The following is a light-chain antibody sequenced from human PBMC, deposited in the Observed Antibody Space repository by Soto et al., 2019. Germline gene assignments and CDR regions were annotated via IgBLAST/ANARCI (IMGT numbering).Light chain of an antibody. J-gene: IGLJ2*01. V-gene: IGLV1-40*01. CDR1: SSNIGAGYD. CDR3: QSYDSSKDVV. CDR2: GNT. Sequence: QSVLTQPPSVSGAPGQRVTISCTGSSSNIGAGYDVHWYQQLPGTAPKLLIYGNTNRPSGVPDRFSGSKSGTSASLAITGLQAEDEADYYCQSYDSSKDVVFGGGTQLTVI.